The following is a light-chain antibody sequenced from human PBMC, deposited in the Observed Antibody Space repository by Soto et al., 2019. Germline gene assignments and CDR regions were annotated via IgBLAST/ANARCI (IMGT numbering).Light chain of an antibody. V-gene: IGKV1-5*03. J-gene: IGKJ1*01. Sequence: DIPMTQSPSTLSASVGDRVTLSCRASESISGWVAWYQQKPGKAPSLLIYKASSLESGVPSRFSGSGSGTEFTLTISNLQPDDFATYYCQHYYSYPWTFGQGTKVDIK. CDR1: ESISGW. CDR3: QHYYSYPWT. CDR2: KAS.